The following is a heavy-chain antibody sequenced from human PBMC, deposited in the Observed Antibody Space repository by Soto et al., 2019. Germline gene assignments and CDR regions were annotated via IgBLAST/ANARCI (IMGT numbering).Heavy chain of an antibody. J-gene: IGHJ6*02. CDR2: IDPSDSYT. D-gene: IGHD7-27*01. Sequence: GESLKISCKGSGYSFTSYWISWVRQMPGKGLEWVGRIDPSDSYTNYSPSFQGHVTISADKSISTAYLQWSSLKASDTAMYYCARRGLTGDPYYYYGMDVWGQGTTVTVSS. V-gene: IGHV5-10-1*01. CDR3: ARRGLTGDPYYYYGMDV. CDR1: GYSFTSYW.